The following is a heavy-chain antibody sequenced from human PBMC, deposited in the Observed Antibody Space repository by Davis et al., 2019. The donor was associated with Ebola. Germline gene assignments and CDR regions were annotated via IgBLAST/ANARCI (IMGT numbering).Heavy chain of an antibody. CDR3: ARDAGGWIPLTGSSLSGAYYYTMDV. CDR1: GYTFTSYA. V-gene: IGHV1-3*01. Sequence: AASVTVSCKASGYTFTSYAMHWVRQAPGQRLAWMGWIHAGNDNTKYSQKFQGRVTITRDTSTSTAYMELRSLRSDDTAVYYCARDAGGWIPLTGSSLSGAYYYTMDVWGQGTTVTVSS. D-gene: IGHD3-9*01. CDR2: IHAGNDNT. J-gene: IGHJ6*02.